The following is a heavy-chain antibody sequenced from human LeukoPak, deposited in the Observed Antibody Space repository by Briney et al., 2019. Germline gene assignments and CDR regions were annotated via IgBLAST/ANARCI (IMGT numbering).Heavy chain of an antibody. CDR3: AADGTD. V-gene: IGHV1-69*05. J-gene: IGHJ4*02. CDR2: IIPRLGTT. Sequence: ASVKVSCKASGYTFTSYDINWVRQAPGQGLEWMGGIIPRLGTTKYIEKFQGRITITTDESTTTAYMELTSLRSEDTAVYYCAADGTDRGQGTLVTVSS. CDR1: GYTFTSYD.